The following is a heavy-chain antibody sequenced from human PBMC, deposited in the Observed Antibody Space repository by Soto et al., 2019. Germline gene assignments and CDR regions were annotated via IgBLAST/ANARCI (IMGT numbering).Heavy chain of an antibody. CDR3: ASAGDYTENWFDP. CDR2: IYHSGST. Sequence: QVELQESGPGLVKPSGTLSRTCAVSGGSISSSNWWSWVRQTPGKGLEWIGEIYHSGSTNYNPSLKSRVTISVDKSKTQFALKLSSVTAADTAVYYCASAGDYTENWFDPWGQGTLVTVSS. V-gene: IGHV4-4*02. D-gene: IGHD4-17*01. J-gene: IGHJ5*02. CDR1: GGSISSSNW.